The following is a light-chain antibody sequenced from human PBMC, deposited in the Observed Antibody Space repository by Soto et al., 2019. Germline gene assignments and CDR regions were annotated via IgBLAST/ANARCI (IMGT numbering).Light chain of an antibody. V-gene: IGKV1-27*01. CDR1: QGISNY. Sequence: DIQLTQSPSALSASVGDRVTITCRASQGISNYLAWYQQKPGKAPKLLIYAASTLQSGVPSRFSGSGSGTDFTLTIASLQPEDVATYFCKKSNSAPVPFGQGTKLEI. CDR2: AAS. J-gene: IGKJ2*01. CDR3: KKSNSAPVP.